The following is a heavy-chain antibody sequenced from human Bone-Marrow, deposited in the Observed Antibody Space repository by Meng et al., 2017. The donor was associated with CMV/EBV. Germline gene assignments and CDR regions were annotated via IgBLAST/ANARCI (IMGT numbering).Heavy chain of an antibody. CDR3: ARPGEFLEWLGPFDY. J-gene: IGHJ4*02. CDR1: GFSINNYW. CDR2: INPDEGEK. D-gene: IGHD3-3*01. Sequence: GESLKISCAASGFSINNYWMSWARQAPGKGLEWVATINPDEGEKYYVDSVRGRFTISRDNSKNTLYLQMNSLRAEDTAVYYCARPGEFLEWLGPFDYWGQGTLVTVSS. V-gene: IGHV3-7*01.